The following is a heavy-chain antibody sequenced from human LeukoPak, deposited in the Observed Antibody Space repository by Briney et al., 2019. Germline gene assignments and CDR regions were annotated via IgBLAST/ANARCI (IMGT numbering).Heavy chain of an antibody. J-gene: IGHJ4*02. CDR1: GYTLSDLA. CDR3: ALGIVAATTLFDY. V-gene: IGHV1-24*01. CDR2: FDPEDGES. D-gene: IGHD5-12*01. Sequence: ASVKVSCKVSGYTLSDLAMHWVRQAPGEGLEWLGGFDPEDGESICPQKFQGRVTMTEDTSTDTAYMELRRLTSEDTAIYYCALGIVAATTLFDYWGQGTLVTVSS.